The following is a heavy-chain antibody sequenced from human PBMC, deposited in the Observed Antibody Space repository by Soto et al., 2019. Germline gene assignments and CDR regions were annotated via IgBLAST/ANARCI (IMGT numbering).Heavy chain of an antibody. Sequence: PSETLSLTCAVYGGSFSGYYWSWIRQPPGKGLEWIGEINHSGSTNYNPSLKSRVTISVDTSKNQFSLKLSSVTAADTAVYYCARSRGVWSGYYYYYYGMDVWGQGTTVTV. V-gene: IGHV4-34*01. J-gene: IGHJ6*02. CDR3: ARSRGVWSGYYYYYYGMDV. CDR1: GGSFSGYY. D-gene: IGHD3-3*01. CDR2: INHSGST.